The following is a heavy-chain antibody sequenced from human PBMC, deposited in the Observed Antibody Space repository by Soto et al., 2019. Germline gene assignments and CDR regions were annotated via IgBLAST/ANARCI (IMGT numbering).Heavy chain of an antibody. D-gene: IGHD2-21*01. CDR1: GFTFSSYA. CDR2: ISVSGGTT. CDR3: ASDLSGRADV. Sequence: GGSLRLSCAASGFTFSSYAMSWVRQAPGKGLEWVSGISVSGGTTYYADSVKGRFTISRDNAKNTLYLQMNSLRVEDTAVYYCASDLSGRADVWGQGTTVTVSS. J-gene: IGHJ6*02. V-gene: IGHV3-23*01.